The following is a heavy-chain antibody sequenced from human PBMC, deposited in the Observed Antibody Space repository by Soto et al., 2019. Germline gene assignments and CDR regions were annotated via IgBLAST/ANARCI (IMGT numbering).Heavy chain of an antibody. CDR3: ARGVYGTGNYYTTPSACDI. Sequence: QVQLEQSGAEVKKPGSSVKVSCKASGGTLSDHGVAWLRQAPGQGLEWMGGTIPVFNTAKYAQKFQCRVTVTADKSTNIAYMELSSLKSEDTAFYFCARGVYGTGNYYTTPSACDIWGQGTMVIVSS. J-gene: IGHJ3*02. V-gene: IGHV1-69*06. CDR1: GGTLSDHG. D-gene: IGHD3-10*01. CDR2: TIPVFNTA.